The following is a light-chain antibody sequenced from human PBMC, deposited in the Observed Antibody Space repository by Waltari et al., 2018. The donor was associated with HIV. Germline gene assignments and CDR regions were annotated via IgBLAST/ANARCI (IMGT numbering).Light chain of an antibody. CDR1: QSINSNF. Sequence: EIVLTQSPGTLSLSPGDRATLSCRASQSINSNFLAWYQQKPGLAPRLLIYGASSRAAGIPDRFSGSGSGTDFSLTISRLEPEDFAVYYCQQYDNWPPYTFGQGTKLEIK. CDR3: QQYDNWPPYT. V-gene: IGKV3-20*01. J-gene: IGKJ2*01. CDR2: GAS.